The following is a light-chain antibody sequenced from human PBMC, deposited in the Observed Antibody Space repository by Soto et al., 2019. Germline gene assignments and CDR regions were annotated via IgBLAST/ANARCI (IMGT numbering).Light chain of an antibody. CDR2: SAS. J-gene: IGKJ1*01. V-gene: IGKV1-17*03. Sequence: DVQMTQSPSAVSASVRHRVIITCRASQVVNNFLSWFQQKPGEVPKRLIYSASTLQSGVPSRFSGSGSGTEFTLIISSLQPEDFASYYCLQHHSHPWTFGQGTKVEV. CDR3: LQHHSHPWT. CDR1: QVVNNF.